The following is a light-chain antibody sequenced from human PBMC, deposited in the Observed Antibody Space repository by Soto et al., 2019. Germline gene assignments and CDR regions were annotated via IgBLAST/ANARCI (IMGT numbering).Light chain of an antibody. J-gene: IGLJ2*01. Sequence: QSVLTQPASVSGSPGQSSTISCTGTSSDVGVYNSVSWYQQHPGKAPKLMIYDVSNRPSGVSNRLSGSKSGNTDSLTISGLQAEDEADYYCSSYTSSSTLGVFGGWTELAVL. CDR2: DVS. CDR1: SSDVGVYNS. CDR3: SSYTSSSTLGV. V-gene: IGLV2-14*01.